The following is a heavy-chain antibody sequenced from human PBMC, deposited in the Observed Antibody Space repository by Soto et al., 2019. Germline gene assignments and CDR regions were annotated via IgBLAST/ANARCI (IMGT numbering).Heavy chain of an antibody. Sequence: SETLSLTCTVSGGSISSGDYYWSWIRQPPGKGLEWIGYIYYSGSTYYTPSLKSRVTISVDTSKNQFSLKLSSVTAADTAVYYCARDPGRVVRANYNWFDPWGQGTLVTVSS. CDR3: ARDPGRVVRANYNWFDP. V-gene: IGHV4-30-4*01. CDR2: IYYSGST. D-gene: IGHD2-8*01. CDR1: GGSISSGDYY. J-gene: IGHJ5*02.